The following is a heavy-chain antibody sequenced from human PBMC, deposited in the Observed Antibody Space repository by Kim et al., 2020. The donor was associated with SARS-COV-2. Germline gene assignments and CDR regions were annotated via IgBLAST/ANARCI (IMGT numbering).Heavy chain of an antibody. D-gene: IGHD2-15*01. Sequence: GGSLRLSCAASGFTFSSYAMHWVRQAPGKGLEWVAVISYDGSNKYYADSVKGRFTISRDNSKNTLYLQMNSLRAEDTAVYYCARDHKRYCSGGSCPMDYWGQGTLVTVSS. CDR3: ARDHKRYCSGGSCPMDY. J-gene: IGHJ4*02. CDR1: GFTFSSYA. V-gene: IGHV3-30*04. CDR2: ISYDGSNK.